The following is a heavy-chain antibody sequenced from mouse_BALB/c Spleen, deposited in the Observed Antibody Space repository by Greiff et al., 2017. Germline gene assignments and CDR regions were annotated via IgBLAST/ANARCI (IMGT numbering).Heavy chain of an antibody. CDR3: ARYDDVFDY. CDR2: ISSGGSYT. Sequence: EVHLVESGGGLVKPGGSLKLSCAASGFTFSSYAMSWVRQTPEKRLEWVATISSGGSYTYYPDSVKGRFTISRDNAKNTLYLQMSSLRSEDTAMYYCARYDDVFDYWGQGTTLTVSS. V-gene: IGHV5-9-3*01. D-gene: IGHD2-14*01. CDR1: GFTFSSYA. J-gene: IGHJ2*01.